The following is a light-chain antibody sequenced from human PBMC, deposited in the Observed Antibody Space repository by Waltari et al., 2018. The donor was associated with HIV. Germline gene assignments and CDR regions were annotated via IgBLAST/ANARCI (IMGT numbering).Light chain of an antibody. CDR2: GAS. J-gene: IGKJ4*01. V-gene: IGKV1-NL1*01. CDR3: QQYLNGPLT. Sequence: DIQMTQSPSSLSASVGDRVSITCRASQGLGNSLAWYQQKLGNAPKFLRYGASRLESGVPSRFSCSGSGTDFTLTIDNLQPEDFATYYCQQYLNGPLTFGGGTKVEI. CDR1: QGLGNS.